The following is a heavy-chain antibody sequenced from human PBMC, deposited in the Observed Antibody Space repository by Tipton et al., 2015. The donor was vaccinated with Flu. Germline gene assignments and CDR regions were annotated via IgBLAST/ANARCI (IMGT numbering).Heavy chain of an antibody. D-gene: IGHD6-6*01. CDR3: ARGGSSSSPSYYFDY. Sequence: TLSLTCTVSGGSISSYYWSWIRQPPGKGLEWIGYIYYSGSTNYNPSLKSRVTISVDTSKNQFSLKLSSVTAADTAVYYCARGGSSSSPSYYFDYWGQGTLVTVSS. CDR2: IYYSGST. CDR1: GGSISSYY. J-gene: IGHJ4*02. V-gene: IGHV4-59*01.